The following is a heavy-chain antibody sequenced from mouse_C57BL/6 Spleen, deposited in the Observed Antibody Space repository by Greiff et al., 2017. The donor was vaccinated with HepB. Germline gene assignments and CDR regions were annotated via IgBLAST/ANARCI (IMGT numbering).Heavy chain of an antibody. J-gene: IGHJ1*03. D-gene: IGHD1-1*01. V-gene: IGHV3-8*01. CDR3: ARATTVLHWYFDV. CDR1: GYSITSDY. Sequence: DVKLQESGPGLAKPSQTLSLPCSVTGYSITSDYWNWIRKFPGNKLEYMGYISYSGSTYYNPSLKSRISITRDTSKNQYYLQLNSVTTEDTATYYCARATTVLHWYFDVWGTGTTVTVSS. CDR2: ISYSGST.